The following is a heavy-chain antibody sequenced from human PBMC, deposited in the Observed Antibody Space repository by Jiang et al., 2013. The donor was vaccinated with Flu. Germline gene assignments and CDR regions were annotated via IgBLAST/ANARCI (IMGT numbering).Heavy chain of an antibody. D-gene: IGHD3-16*01. Sequence: ESGGGLVQPGGSLKLSCAASGFTFSGSAMHWVRQASGKGLEWVGRIRSKANSYATAYAASVKGRFTISRDDSKNTAYLQMNSLKTEDTAVYYCTSSPWGSPYYWGQGTLVTVSS. CDR3: TSSPWGSPYY. CDR1: GFTFSGSA. CDR2: IRSKANSYAT. J-gene: IGHJ4*02. V-gene: IGHV3-73*02.